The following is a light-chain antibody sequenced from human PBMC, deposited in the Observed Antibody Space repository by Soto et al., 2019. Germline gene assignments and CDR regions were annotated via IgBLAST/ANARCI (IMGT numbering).Light chain of an antibody. CDR1: QSVSSY. CDR2: DAS. Sequence: EIVLTQSPATLSLSPGERATLSCRASQSVSSYLAWYQQKPGQAPRLLIYDASNRATGIPARFSGSGSGTDFTLTITRLEPEDFAVYDCQQRSNWPPLTFGGGTKVEIK. J-gene: IGKJ4*01. V-gene: IGKV3-11*01. CDR3: QQRSNWPPLT.